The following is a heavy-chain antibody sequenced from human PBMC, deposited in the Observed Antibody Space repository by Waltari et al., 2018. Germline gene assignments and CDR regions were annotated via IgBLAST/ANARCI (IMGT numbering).Heavy chain of an antibody. CDR3: ARLQQLVYFDY. Sequence: QVQLQESGPGLVKPSETLSLTCAVSGYSISSGYYWGWIRQPPGKGLEWIGSIYHSGSTYYNPSLNMRVTISVDTSKIQFSLKLSSVTAADTAVYYCARLQQLVYFDYWGQGTLVTVSS. V-gene: IGHV4-38-2*01. J-gene: IGHJ4*02. CDR1: GYSISSGYY. D-gene: IGHD6-13*01. CDR2: IYHSGST.